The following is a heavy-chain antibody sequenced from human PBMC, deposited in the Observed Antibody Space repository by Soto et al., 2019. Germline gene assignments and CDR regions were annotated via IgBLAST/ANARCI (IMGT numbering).Heavy chain of an antibody. Sequence: QVQLVESGGGVVQPGRSLRLSCAASGFTFSSYGMHWVRQAPGKGLEWVAVIWYDGSNKYYADSVKGRFTISRDNSKNTLYLQMNSLRAEDTDVYYCARDYYDSSGYYPRLDYWGHGTLVTVSS. CDR3: ARDYYDSSGYYPRLDY. CDR2: IWYDGSNK. CDR1: GFTFSSYG. D-gene: IGHD3-22*01. J-gene: IGHJ4*01. V-gene: IGHV3-33*01.